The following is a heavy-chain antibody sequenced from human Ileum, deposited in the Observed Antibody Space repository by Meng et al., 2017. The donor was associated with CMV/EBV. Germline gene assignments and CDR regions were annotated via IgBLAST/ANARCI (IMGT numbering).Heavy chain of an antibody. CDR3: ARDPSRVVPPAHPPFDY. D-gene: IGHD2-2*01. CDR1: GGSISSSSYY. V-gene: IGHV4-39*07. Sequence: SETLSLTCTVSGGSISSSSYYWGRIRQPPGKGLEWIGSIYYSGSTYYNPSLKSRVTISVDTSKNQFSLKLSPVTAADTAVYYCARDPSRVVPPAHPPFDYWGQGTLVTVSS. CDR2: IYYSGST. J-gene: IGHJ4*02.